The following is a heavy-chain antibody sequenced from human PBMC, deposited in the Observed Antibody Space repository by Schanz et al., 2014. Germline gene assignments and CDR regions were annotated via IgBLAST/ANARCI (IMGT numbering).Heavy chain of an antibody. J-gene: IGHJ3*02. CDR1: GFTFSSNS. Sequence: EVQLVESGGGLVQPGGSLRLSCAASGFTFSSNSMNWVRQAPGKGLEWVSIIFTDGRTYYADSVKGRFTISRDSSKNTLFLQMNSLRTEDTAVYYCAKGRFGELSAFDIWGQGTMVTVSS. CDR3: AKGRFGELSAFDI. V-gene: IGHV3-66*02. CDR2: IFTDGRT. D-gene: IGHD3-10*01.